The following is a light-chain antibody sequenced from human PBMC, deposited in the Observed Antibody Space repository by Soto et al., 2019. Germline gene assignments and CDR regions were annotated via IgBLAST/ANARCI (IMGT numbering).Light chain of an antibody. Sequence: DIKMNQSPSTLSGSVGDRVTMTCRASQTISSWLAWYQQKPGKAPKLLIYKASTLKSGVPSRFSGSGSGTEFTLTISSLQPDDFATYYCQHYNSYSEAFGQGAKVDIK. V-gene: IGKV1-5*03. CDR2: KAS. CDR3: QHYNSYSEA. J-gene: IGKJ1*01. CDR1: QTISSW.